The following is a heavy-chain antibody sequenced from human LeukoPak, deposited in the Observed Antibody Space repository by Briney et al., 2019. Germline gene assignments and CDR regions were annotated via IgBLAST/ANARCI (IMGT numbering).Heavy chain of an antibody. CDR3: ARDSIAVAGNYYYYGMDV. CDR2: IYTSGST. V-gene: IGHV4-4*07. CDR1: GVSISSYY. Sequence: SETLSLTCTVSGVSISSYYWSWIRQPAGKGLEWIGRIYTSGSTNYNPSLKTRVTLSVDTSNNQFSLKLSSVTAADTAVYYCARDSIAVAGNYYYYGMDVWGQGTTVTVSS. J-gene: IGHJ6*02. D-gene: IGHD6-19*01.